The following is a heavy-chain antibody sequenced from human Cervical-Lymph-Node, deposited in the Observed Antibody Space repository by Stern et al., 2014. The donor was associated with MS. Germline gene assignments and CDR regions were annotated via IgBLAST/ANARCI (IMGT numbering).Heavy chain of an antibody. Sequence: EVKLVESGAEVKKPGESLKISCKASGYSFTTYWIGWGRQMPGKGLEWVGIIYPGDSDTRYSPSFQGQVTISADKSISTAYLQWSSLKASDTAMYYCARLDTVTNPFDYWGQGTLVTVSS. CDR1: GYSFTTYW. J-gene: IGHJ4*02. D-gene: IGHD4-17*01. V-gene: IGHV5-51*01. CDR2: IYPGDSDT. CDR3: ARLDTVTNPFDY.